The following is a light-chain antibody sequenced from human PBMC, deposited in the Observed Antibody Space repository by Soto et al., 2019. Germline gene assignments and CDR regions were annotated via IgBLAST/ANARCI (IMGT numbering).Light chain of an antibody. CDR1: QSISSY. CDR2: GAS. CDR3: QQGHSIPFT. Sequence: IQMTQSPSSLSASVGARVTITCRASQSISSYLNWYQQRPGKAPKRLIYGASTLQSGVSSRFSGSGSGTDFTLTISTLQPEDFATYYCQQGHSIPFTFGHGTRLEIK. J-gene: IGKJ5*01. V-gene: IGKV1-39*01.